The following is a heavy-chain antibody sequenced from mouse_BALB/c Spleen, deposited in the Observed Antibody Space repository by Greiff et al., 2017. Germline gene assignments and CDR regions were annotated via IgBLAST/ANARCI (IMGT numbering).Heavy chain of an antibody. D-gene: IGHD2-4*01. Sequence: EVKLMESGPELVKPGASVKISCKASGYTFTDYNMHWVKQSHGKSLEWIGYIYPYNGGTGYNQKFKSKATLTVDNSSSTAYMELRSLTSEDSAVYYCATHYDYDSFAYWGQGTLVTVSA. CDR2: IYPYNGGT. J-gene: IGHJ3*01. CDR1: GYTFTDYN. CDR3: ATHYDYDSFAY. V-gene: IGHV1S29*02.